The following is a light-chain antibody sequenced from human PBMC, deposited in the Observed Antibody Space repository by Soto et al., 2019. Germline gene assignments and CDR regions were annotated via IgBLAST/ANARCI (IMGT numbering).Light chain of an antibody. V-gene: IGKV3-15*01. CDR1: QSVNSN. Sequence: EIVMTQSPVTLSVSPGDRATLSCRASQSVNSNLAWYQQKPGQTPKVLIYVASTRATGIPARFSRSGSGTEFTLTSSSLQSEYFAVYYCQQYSFWPLTFGGGTKVEFK. CDR3: QQYSFWPLT. CDR2: VAS. J-gene: IGKJ4*01.